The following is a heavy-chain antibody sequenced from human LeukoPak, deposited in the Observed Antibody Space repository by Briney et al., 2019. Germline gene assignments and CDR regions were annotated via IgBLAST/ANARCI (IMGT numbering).Heavy chain of an antibody. CDR1: GFTFSSYA. D-gene: IGHD3-9*01. J-gene: IGHJ6*02. CDR2: ISYDGSNT. CDR3: TRDLMDYDVSTGLHHYYMDV. Sequence: PGGSLRLSCAASGFTFSSYAMHWVRQAPGKGLGWVAVISYDGSNTYYADSVKGRFTISRDNAKNSLYLQMNSLRAEDTAVYYCTRDLMDYDVSTGLHHYYMDVWGQGTTVTVSS. V-gene: IGHV3-30-3*01.